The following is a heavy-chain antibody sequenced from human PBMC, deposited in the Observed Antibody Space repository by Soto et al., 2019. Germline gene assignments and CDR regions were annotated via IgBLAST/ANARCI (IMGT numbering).Heavy chain of an antibody. CDR2: IFHTGST. D-gene: IGHD3-3*01. CDR3: ARVKVGDLFRFNWFFDL. Sequence: SDTLPLTCTVSGGSISSGNFSWTWIRQPPGKVLEWIAYIFHTGSTFYNSSLKPRVSISVDRSKNQFSLKLKSVTETDTAVYYCARVKVGDLFRFNWFFDLWGRGTLVTVS. V-gene: IGHV4-30-2*01. CDR1: GGSISSGNFS. J-gene: IGHJ2*01.